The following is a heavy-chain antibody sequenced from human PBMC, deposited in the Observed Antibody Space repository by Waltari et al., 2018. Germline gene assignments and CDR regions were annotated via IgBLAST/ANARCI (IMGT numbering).Heavy chain of an antibody. V-gene: IGHV4-34*01. CDR3: ARSGDSSGYPYYY. D-gene: IGHD3-22*01. CDR1: GGSFSGYY. Sequence: QVQLQQWGAGLLKPSETLSLTCAVYGGSFSGYYWSWIRQPPGKGLEWIGEINHSGSTNYNPSLKSRVTISVDTSKNQFSLKLSSVTAADTAVYYCARSGDSSGYPYYYWGQGTLVTVSS. J-gene: IGHJ4*02. CDR2: INHSGST.